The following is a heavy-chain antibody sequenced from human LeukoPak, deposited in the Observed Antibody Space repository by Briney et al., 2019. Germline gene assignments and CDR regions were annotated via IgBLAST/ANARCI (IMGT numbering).Heavy chain of an antibody. Sequence: ASVKVSCKASGYTFTSYDINWVRQATGQGLEWMGWMNPNSGNTGYAQKFQGGVTMTRNTSISTAYMELSSLRSEDTAVYYCARGEAHYYDSSGSDYWGQGTLVTVSS. CDR3: ARGEAHYYDSSGSDY. D-gene: IGHD3-22*01. CDR2: MNPNSGNT. V-gene: IGHV1-8*01. CDR1: GYTFTSYD. J-gene: IGHJ4*02.